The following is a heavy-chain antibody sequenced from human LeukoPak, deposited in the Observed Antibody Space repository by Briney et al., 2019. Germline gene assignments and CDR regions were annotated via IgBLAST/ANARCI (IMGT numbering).Heavy chain of an antibody. CDR2: NAPSDSYN. D-gene: IGHD6-19*01. Sequence: GESLNISGKGPEYSFTSYWISWVRRMHGKGLEGMGRNAPSDSYNNYSPSLQAHVTISADKSISTAYLQWSSLKASDTAMYYCVRGHQSSGWYGGMDVWGKGTTVTVSS. CDR3: VRGHQSSGWYGGMDV. J-gene: IGHJ6*04. V-gene: IGHV5-10-1*01. CDR1: EYSFTSYW.